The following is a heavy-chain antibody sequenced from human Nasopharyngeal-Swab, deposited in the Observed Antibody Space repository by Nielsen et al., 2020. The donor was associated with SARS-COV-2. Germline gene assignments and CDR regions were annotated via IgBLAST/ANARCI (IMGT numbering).Heavy chain of an antibody. CDR3: AKGRDIVVVVAATPIDY. Sequence: GESLKISCAASGFTFSSYGMHWVRQAPGKGLEWVAVISYDGSNKYYADSVKGRFTISRDNSKNTLYLQMNSLRAEDTAVYYCAKGRDIVVVVAATPIDYLGQGTLVTVSS. D-gene: IGHD2-15*01. J-gene: IGHJ4*02. V-gene: IGHV3-30*18. CDR2: ISYDGSNK. CDR1: GFTFSSYG.